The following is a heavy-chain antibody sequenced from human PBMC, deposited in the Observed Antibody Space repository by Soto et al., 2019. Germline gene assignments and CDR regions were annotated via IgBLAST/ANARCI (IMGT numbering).Heavy chain of an antibody. CDR2: IYYSGST. CDR3: ARRSSSSDDDAFDI. J-gene: IGHJ3*02. Sequence: QVQLQESGPGLVKPSETLSLTCTVSGGSISSYYWSWIRQPPGKGLEWIGYIYYSGSTNYNPSLKSRVTISVDTSKNQFSLKLSSVTAADTAVYYCARRSSSSDDDAFDIWGQGTMVTVSS. CDR1: GGSISSYY. D-gene: IGHD6-6*01. V-gene: IGHV4-59*08.